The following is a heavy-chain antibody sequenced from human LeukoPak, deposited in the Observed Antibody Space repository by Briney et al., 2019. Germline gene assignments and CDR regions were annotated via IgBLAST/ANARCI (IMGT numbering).Heavy chain of an antibody. V-gene: IGHV3-23*01. J-gene: IGHJ6*03. Sequence: PGGSLRLSCAASGFTFSNYGMSWVRQAPGKGLEWVSSISGSGGSTNYADSVKGRFTISRDNSENTLYLQMNSLRAEDTAIYYCAKNGDRGSYCTGGTCYPYFYYYMDVWGKGTTVTI. D-gene: IGHD2-15*01. CDR3: AKNGDRGSYCTGGTCYPYFYYYMDV. CDR2: ISGSGGST. CDR1: GFTFSNYG.